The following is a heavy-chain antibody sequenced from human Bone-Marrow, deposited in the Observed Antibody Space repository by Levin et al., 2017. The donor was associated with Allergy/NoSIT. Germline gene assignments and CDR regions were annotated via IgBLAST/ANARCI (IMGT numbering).Heavy chain of an antibody. D-gene: IGHD3-10*01. J-gene: IGHJ5*02. CDR3: VKDGYGSSSYYWFDP. CDR1: GLVFSACA. CDR2: ISSHGVTT. V-gene: IGHV3-64D*08. Sequence: GESLKISCSASGLVFSACAMHWVRQAPGKGLEYVSTISSHGVTTYYADSVKGRFTISRDNSKNTLYLQMSSLRAEDTAVYYCVKDGYGSSSYYWFDPWGQGTLVTVSS.